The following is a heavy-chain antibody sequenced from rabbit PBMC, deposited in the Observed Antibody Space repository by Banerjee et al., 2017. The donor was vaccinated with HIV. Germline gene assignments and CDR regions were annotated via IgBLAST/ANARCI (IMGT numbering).Heavy chain of an antibody. CDR2: VGAGVDGP. D-gene: IGHD7-1*01. J-gene: IGHJ6*01. CDR3: ARDLAAVTGWNFGL. V-gene: IGHV1S7*01. Sequence: LEWIGVVGAGVDGPDYASWVNGRFTISGDNAQNTVHLQMNSLTAADTATYFCARDLAAVTGWNFGLRGQGTLVTVS.